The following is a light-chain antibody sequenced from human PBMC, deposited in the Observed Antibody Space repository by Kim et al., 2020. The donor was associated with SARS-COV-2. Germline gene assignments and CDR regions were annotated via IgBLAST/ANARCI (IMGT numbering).Light chain of an antibody. CDR3: QQHNNWPYT. J-gene: IGKJ2*01. CDR1: QGVGTT. V-gene: IGKV3-15*01. CDR2: AAS. Sequence: SVSPGERATRSGRASQGVGTTLVWYQQKAGQAPRLLIYAASAGATGVPARFSGSGSGTEFTLTISSPQPEDSAVYYCQQHNNWPYTLGQGTKLEI.